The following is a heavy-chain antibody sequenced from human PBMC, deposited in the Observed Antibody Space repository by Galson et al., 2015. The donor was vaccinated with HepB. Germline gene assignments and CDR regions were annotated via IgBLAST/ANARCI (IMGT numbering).Heavy chain of an antibody. Sequence: ETLSLTCTVSGGSISSHYWSWIRQPPGKGLEWIGYIYYSGSTNYNPSLKSRVTISVDTSKNQFSLKLSSVTAADTAVYYCAREVGATPAFDPWGQGTLVTVSS. V-gene: IGHV4-59*11. J-gene: IGHJ5*02. CDR2: IYYSGST. CDR1: GGSISSHY. CDR3: AREVGATPAFDP. D-gene: IGHD1-26*01.